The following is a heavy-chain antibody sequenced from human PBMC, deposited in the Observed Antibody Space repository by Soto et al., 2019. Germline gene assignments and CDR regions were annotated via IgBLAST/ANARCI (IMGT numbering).Heavy chain of an antibody. Sequence: TLSLTCTVSGGTFSPNYWCWIRQPPGKALEWLALIYWDGDKRYSPSLKSRLTITKDTSKNQVVLTMTNMDPVDTATYYCAHYMSSSWCDYWGQGTLVTVSS. CDR3: AHYMSSSWCDY. CDR1: GGTFSPNY. CDR2: IYWDGDK. V-gene: IGHV2-5*02. J-gene: IGHJ4*02. D-gene: IGHD6-13*01.